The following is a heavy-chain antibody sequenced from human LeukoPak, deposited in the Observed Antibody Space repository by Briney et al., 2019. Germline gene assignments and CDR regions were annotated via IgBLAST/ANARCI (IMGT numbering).Heavy chain of an antibody. CDR3: ARVPDDGYSYGFDY. V-gene: IGHV1-18*04. D-gene: IGHD5-18*01. Sequence: ASLKVSCKASGFTFTTYYIHWVRRAPGQGLEWMGWISAYNGNTKYAQKFQGRVTMTTDTSTSTGYMEQRSLRSDDTAVYYCARVPDDGYSYGFDYWGQGTLVTVSS. J-gene: IGHJ4*02. CDR1: GFTFTTYY. CDR2: ISAYNGNT.